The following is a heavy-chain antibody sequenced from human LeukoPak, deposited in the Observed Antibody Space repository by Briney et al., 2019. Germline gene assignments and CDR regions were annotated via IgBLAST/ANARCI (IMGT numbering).Heavy chain of an antibody. CDR2: ISWNSGRI. CDR1: GFTFDDYA. CDR3: AKDSSGSYYGPGRFLDY. V-gene: IGHV3-9*03. J-gene: IGHJ4*02. D-gene: IGHD1-26*01. Sequence: PGRSLRLSCAAYGFTFDDYAMHWVRQARGKGVEWVSGISWNSGRIVYADCVKGRFTISIDNAKNSLYLQMNSLRAEDMALYYCAKDSSGSYYGPGRFLDYWGQGTLVTVSS.